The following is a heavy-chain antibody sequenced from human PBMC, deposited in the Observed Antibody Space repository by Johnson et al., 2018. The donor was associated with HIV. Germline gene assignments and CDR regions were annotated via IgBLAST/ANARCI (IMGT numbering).Heavy chain of an antibody. V-gene: IGHV3-20*04. D-gene: IGHD1-26*01. CDR2: INWNGGRI. CDR3: AKGRIAGANHDAFDI. CDR1: GFIFADYG. J-gene: IGHJ3*02. Sequence: VQLVESGGGVLRPGGSLRLSCEGFGFIFADYGLSWVRQAPGRGLEWVSGINWNGGRIGYADSVKGRCTISRDNSKNTLHLQINNVRAEDTAIYYCAKGRIAGANHDAFDIWGHGTMVTVSS.